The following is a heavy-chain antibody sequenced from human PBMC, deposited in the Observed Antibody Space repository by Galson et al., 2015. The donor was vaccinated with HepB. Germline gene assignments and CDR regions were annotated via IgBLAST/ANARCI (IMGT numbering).Heavy chain of an antibody. Sequence: SVKVSCKASGGTFSSYAISWVRQAPGQGLEWMGGIIPIFGTANYAQRFQGRVTITADESTSTAYMELSSLRSEDTAVYYCAREMNPNFDYGDRDYWGQGTLVTVSS. CDR2: IIPIFGTA. CDR3: AREMNPNFDYGDRDY. V-gene: IGHV1-69*13. CDR1: GGTFSSYA. D-gene: IGHD4-17*01. J-gene: IGHJ4*02.